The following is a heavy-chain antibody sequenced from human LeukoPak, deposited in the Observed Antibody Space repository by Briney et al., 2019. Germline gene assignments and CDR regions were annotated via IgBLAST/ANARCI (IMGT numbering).Heavy chain of an antibody. Sequence: GGSLRLSCEASGFTFSSYWMTWVRQAPGKGLEWVANIKQDGSETKYVDSVKGRFTISRDNAKNSVYLEVNSLRAEDTALYYCGMDRVVITDWGQGALVTVSS. D-gene: IGHD3-22*01. CDR2: IKQDGSET. J-gene: IGHJ4*02. V-gene: IGHV3-7*01. CDR3: GMDRVVITD. CDR1: GFTFSSYW.